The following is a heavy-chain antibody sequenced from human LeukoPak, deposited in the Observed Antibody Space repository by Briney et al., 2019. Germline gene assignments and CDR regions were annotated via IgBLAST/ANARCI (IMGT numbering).Heavy chain of an antibody. D-gene: IGHD3-3*01. CDR1: GFTFSSYA. Sequence: GGSLRLSCAASGFTFSSYAMHWVRQAPGKGLEWVAVIPYDGSNKYYADSVKGRFTISRDNSKNTLYLQMNSLRAEDTAVYYCARNDVLRFLEWLRRQNYYYYGMDVWGQGTTVTVSS. CDR3: ARNDVLRFLEWLRRQNYYYYGMDV. V-gene: IGHV3-30-3*01. J-gene: IGHJ6*02. CDR2: IPYDGSNK.